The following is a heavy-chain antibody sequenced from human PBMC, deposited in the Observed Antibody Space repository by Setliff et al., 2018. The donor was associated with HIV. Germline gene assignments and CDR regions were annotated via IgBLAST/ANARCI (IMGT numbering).Heavy chain of an antibody. Sequence: SETLSLTCTVSGGSISSSSYYWSWIRQPPGKGLEWIGYIYYSGSTYYNPSLKSRVTISVDTSKNQFSLKLTSVTAADTAVYYCASVFESSAYSYYYGMDVWGQGTTVTVSS. CDR3: ASVFESSAYSYYYGMDV. V-gene: IGHV4-31*03. CDR1: GGSISSSSYY. J-gene: IGHJ6*02. CDR2: IYYSGST. D-gene: IGHD3-22*01.